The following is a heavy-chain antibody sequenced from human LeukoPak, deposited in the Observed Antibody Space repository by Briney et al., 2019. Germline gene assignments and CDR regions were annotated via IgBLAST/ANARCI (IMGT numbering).Heavy chain of an antibody. D-gene: IGHD3-10*01. V-gene: IGHV1-2*02. CDR3: ARDPETMVRGVQNDY. CDR2: INPNSGGT. CDR1: GYTFTGYY. J-gene: IGHJ4*02. Sequence: ASVKVSCKASGYTFTGYYMHWVRQAPGRGLEWMGWINPNSGGTNYAQKFQGRVTMTRDTSISTAYMELSRLRSDDTTVYYCARDPETMVRGVQNDYWGQGTLVTVSS.